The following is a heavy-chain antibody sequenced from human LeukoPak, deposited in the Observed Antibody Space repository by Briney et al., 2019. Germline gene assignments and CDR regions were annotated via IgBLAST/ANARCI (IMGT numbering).Heavy chain of an antibody. Sequence: GGSLRLSCAASGFTFSSYYMSWIRQAPGKGLEWLSQISSSGTTIHYTDSVRGRFTISRDNAKNSLYLQMNNLRAEDTAVYYCVRDIRDCAVTSCYTYYHYGMDVWGQGTTVTVSS. V-gene: IGHV3-11*01. J-gene: IGHJ6*02. D-gene: IGHD2-2*02. CDR2: ISSSGTTI. CDR1: GFTFSSYY. CDR3: VRDIRDCAVTSCYTYYHYGMDV.